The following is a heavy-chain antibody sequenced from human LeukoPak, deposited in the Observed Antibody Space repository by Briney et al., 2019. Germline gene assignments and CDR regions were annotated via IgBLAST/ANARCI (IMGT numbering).Heavy chain of an antibody. V-gene: IGHV3-21*01. CDR1: GFTFSSYS. D-gene: IGHD2-15*01. J-gene: IGHJ4*02. CDR2: ISGSSDYR. CDR3: ARGLGYCNGGSCPIGY. Sequence: PGGSLRLSCAASGFTFSSYSFNWVRQAPGKGLKWVSSISGSSDYRSYADSVKGRFTISRDNAKNSLYLQMNSLRAEDTAVYYCARGLGYCNGGSCPIGYWGQGTLVTVSS.